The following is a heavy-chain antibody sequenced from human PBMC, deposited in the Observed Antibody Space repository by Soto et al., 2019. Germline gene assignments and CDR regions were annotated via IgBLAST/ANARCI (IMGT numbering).Heavy chain of an antibody. D-gene: IGHD3-3*01. V-gene: IGHV1-58*01. J-gene: IGHJ5*02. CDR2: IVVGSGNT. Sequence: GASVKVSCKASGFTFTSSAVQWVRQARGQRLEWIGWIVVGSGNTNYAQKFQERVTITRDMSTSTAYMELSSLRSEDTALYYCAADTGITIFGVVIPASMFDPWGQGTLVTVSS. CDR3: AADTGITIFGVVIPASMFDP. CDR1: GFTFTSSA.